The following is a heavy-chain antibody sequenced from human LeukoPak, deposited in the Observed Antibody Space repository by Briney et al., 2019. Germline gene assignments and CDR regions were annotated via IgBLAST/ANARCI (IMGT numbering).Heavy chain of an antibody. CDR2: IYHSGST. CDR1: GYSISSGYY. Sequence: SETLSLTCAVSGYSISSGYYWGWIRQPPGKGLEWIGSIYHSGSTYYNPSLKSRVTISVDTSKNQFSLKLSSVTAADTAVYYCTRHLGVFDYWGQGTLATVSS. V-gene: IGHV4-38-2*01. J-gene: IGHJ4*02. CDR3: TRHLGVFDY.